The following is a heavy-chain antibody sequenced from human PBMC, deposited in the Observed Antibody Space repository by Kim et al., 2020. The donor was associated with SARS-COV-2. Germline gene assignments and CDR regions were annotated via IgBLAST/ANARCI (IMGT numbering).Heavy chain of an antibody. CDR1: GFSFSSYK. D-gene: IGHD6-19*01. J-gene: IGHJ4*02. CDR3: TTQLFSVAENY. V-gene: IGHV3-21*01. Sequence: GGSLRLSCAASGFSFSSYKMNWVRQAPGKGLEWVSVISSNSASIYYADSVKDRITISRDNTKNSLYLQMNSLRVEDTAVYYCTTQLFSVAENYWGQGTLLTVSS. CDR2: ISSNSASI.